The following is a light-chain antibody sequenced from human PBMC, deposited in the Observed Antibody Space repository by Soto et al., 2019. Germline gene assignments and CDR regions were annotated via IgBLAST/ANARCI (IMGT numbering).Light chain of an antibody. CDR1: QGISNF. CDR3: QKYNSAPLFT. J-gene: IGKJ3*01. V-gene: IGKV1-27*01. Sequence: DIQMTQSPSSLSASVGDRVTITCRASQGISNFLAWYQQKPGKVPKLLIYAASTLQSGVPSRFSGSGSGTDFTLTISSLQPEDVATCYCQKYNSAPLFTFGPGTKVDIK. CDR2: AAS.